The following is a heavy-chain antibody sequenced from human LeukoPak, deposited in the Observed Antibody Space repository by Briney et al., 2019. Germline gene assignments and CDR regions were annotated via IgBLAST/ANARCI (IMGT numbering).Heavy chain of an antibody. D-gene: IGHD2-2*01. CDR3: AGVPAAPGTDWYFDL. CDR2: IYYSGST. CDR1: GGSISSYY. Sequence: SETLSLTCTVSGGSISSYYWSWIRQPPGKGLEWIGYIYYSGSTNYNPSLKSRVTISVDTSKNQSSLKLSSVTAADTAVYYCAGVPAAPGTDWYFDLWGRGTLVTVSS. V-gene: IGHV4-59*01. J-gene: IGHJ2*01.